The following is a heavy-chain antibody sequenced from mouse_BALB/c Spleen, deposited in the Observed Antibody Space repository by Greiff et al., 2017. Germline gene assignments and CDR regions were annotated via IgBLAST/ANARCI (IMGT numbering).Heavy chain of an antibody. D-gene: IGHD2-10*01. J-gene: IGHJ3*01. CDR2: IYPGSGST. Sequence: LQQPGSELVRPGASVKLSCKASGYTFTSYWMHWVKQRPGQGLEWIGNIYPGSGSTNYDEKFKSKATLTVDTSSSTAYMQLSSLTSEDSAVYYCTAYYGNLFAYWGQGTLVTVSA. CDR1: GYTFTSYW. CDR3: TAYYGNLFAY. V-gene: IGHV1S22*01.